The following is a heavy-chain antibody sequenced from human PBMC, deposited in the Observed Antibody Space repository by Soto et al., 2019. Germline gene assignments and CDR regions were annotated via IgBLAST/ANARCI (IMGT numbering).Heavy chain of an antibody. CDR1: GGSISSGDYY. V-gene: IGHV4-30-4*01. CDR2: IYYSGST. J-gene: IGHJ6*04. Sequence: SETLSLTCTVSGGSISSGDYYWSWIRHPPGNGLEWIGYIYYSGSTYYNPSLKSRVTISVDTSKNQFSLKLSSVTAADTAVYYCARDLGSSSSFRYYYYGMDVWGKGTTVKVSS. D-gene: IGHD6-6*01. CDR3: ARDLGSSSSFRYYYYGMDV.